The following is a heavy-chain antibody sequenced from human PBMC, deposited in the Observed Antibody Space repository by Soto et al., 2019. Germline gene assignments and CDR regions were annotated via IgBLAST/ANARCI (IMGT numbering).Heavy chain of an antibody. D-gene: IGHD6-25*01. CDR1: GGSFSDYY. Sequence: QVQLQQWGAGLLKPSETLSLTCAVYGGSFSDYYWSWIRQPPGKGLEWIGEINHSGSTNYNPSLKXXVXTXVDTSKNQFSLRLSSVTAADTAVYYCARMWGGYNSHWGQGTLVTVSS. CDR2: INHSGST. V-gene: IGHV4-34*01. CDR3: ARMWGGYNSH. J-gene: IGHJ4*02.